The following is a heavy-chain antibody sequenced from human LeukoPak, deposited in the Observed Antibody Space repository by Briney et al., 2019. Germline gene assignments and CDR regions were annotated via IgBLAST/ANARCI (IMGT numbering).Heavy chain of an antibody. J-gene: IGHJ4*02. CDR2: IHPEGNET. V-gene: IGHV3-7*04. CDR1: GFSFSNYW. CDR3: ARGDAFSGDH. Sequence: GGSLRLSCAVSGFSFSNYWMSWVRQAPGRGLEWVANIHPEGNETYYVESVKGRFTISRDNTKNLLFLQMNGLRVEDTAVYYCARGDAFSGDHWGQGTLVTVSP.